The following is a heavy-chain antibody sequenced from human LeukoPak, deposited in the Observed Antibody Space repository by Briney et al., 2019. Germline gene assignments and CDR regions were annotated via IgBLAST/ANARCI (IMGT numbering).Heavy chain of an antibody. J-gene: IGHJ6*03. CDR3: AIPDCSSTSCYSNYYYYMDV. D-gene: IGHD2-2*02. CDR2: INPSGGST. CDR1: GYTFTSYY. Sequence: ASVKVSCKASGYTFTSYYMHWVRQAPGQGLEWMGIINPSGGSTSYAQKFQGRVTMTRDTSTSTVYMELSSLRSEDTAVYYCAIPDCSSTSCYSNYYYYMDVWGKGTTVTVSS. V-gene: IGHV1-46*01.